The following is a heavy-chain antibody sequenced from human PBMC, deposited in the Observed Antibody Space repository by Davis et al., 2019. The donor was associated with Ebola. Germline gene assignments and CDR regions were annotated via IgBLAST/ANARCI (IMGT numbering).Heavy chain of an antibody. D-gene: IGHD6-6*01. V-gene: IGHV3-66*01. CDR2: IYSGGST. CDR1: GFTVSSNY. CDR3: AKGIEYSSSYDWYFDL. J-gene: IGHJ2*01. Sequence: GESLKISCAASGFTVSSNYMSWVRQAPGKGLEWVSVIYSGGSTYYADSVKGRFTISRDNSKNTLYLQMNSLRAEDTAVYYCAKGIEYSSSYDWYFDLWGRGTLVTVSS.